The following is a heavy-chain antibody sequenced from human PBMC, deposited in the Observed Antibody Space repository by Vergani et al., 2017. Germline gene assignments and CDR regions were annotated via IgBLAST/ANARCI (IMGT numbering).Heavy chain of an antibody. CDR1: GFTFSSYG. V-gene: IGHV3-30*03. Sequence: QVQLVESGGGVVQPGRSLRLSCAASGFTFSSYGMHWVRQAPGKGLEWVAVISYDGSNKYYADSVKGRFTISRDNAKNSLYLQMNSLRAEDTAVYYCARAEYCSGGSCYLGYWGQGTLVTVSS. J-gene: IGHJ4*02. CDR3: ARAEYCSGGSCYLGY. D-gene: IGHD2-15*01. CDR2: ISYDGSNK.